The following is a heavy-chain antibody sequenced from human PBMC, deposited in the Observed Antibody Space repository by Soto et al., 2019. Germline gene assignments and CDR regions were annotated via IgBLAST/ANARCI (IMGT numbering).Heavy chain of an antibody. CDR3: AKTPPRTTATAYYFDY. Sequence: SVKVSCKASGGTFSSYTISWVRQAPGQGLEWMGRIIPIFATTNYAQKFQGRVTITADKSTNTVYMELSSLRYEDTAVYYCAKTPPRTTATAYYFDYWGQGTLVTVSS. CDR1: GGTFSSYT. V-gene: IGHV1-69*08. J-gene: IGHJ4*02. D-gene: IGHD4-17*01. CDR2: IIPIFATT.